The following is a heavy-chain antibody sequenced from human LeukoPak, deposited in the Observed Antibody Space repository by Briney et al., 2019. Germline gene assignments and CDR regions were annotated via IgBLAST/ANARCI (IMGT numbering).Heavy chain of an antibody. V-gene: IGHV3-21*01. CDR2: ISGSSSYI. CDR3: AKDYSSSWYALSSYMDV. D-gene: IGHD6-13*01. Sequence: PGGSLRLSCAASGFTFSTYNMNWVRQAPGKGLEWVSSISGSSSYIYYADSVKGRFTISRDNSKNTLYLQMNSLRAEDTAVYYCAKDYSSSWYALSSYMDVWGKGTTVTISS. CDR1: GFTFSTYN. J-gene: IGHJ6*03.